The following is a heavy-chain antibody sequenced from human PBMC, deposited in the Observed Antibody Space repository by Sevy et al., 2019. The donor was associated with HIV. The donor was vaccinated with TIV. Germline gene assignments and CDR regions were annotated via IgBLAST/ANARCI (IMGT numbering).Heavy chain of an antibody. Sequence: SETLSLTCAVYGGSFSGYYWSWIRQPPGKGLEWVGGINHSGSANYNPSLKSRVTISVDTSDNQFSLKLSSVTAADTAVYYCARHCSGSSCSHAFDIWGQGTMVTVSS. V-gene: IGHV4-34*01. CDR3: ARHCSGSSCSHAFDI. D-gene: IGHD2-2*01. CDR1: GGSFSGYY. J-gene: IGHJ3*02. CDR2: INHSGSA.